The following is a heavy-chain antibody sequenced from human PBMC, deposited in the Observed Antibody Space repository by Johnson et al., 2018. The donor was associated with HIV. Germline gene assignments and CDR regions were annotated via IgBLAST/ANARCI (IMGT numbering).Heavy chain of an antibody. Sequence: VQLVESGGGLVQPGRSLRLSCAASGFSFDAYGMHWVRQPPGKGLEWVAGISWNSGSIGYADSVRGRFTISRDNAKNSLYLQMNSLRAEDTALYYCAKDIGGSAAAQGAFDIWGQGTMVTVSS. V-gene: IGHV3-9*01. CDR3: AKDIGGSAAAQGAFDI. CDR1: GFSFDAYG. J-gene: IGHJ3*02. D-gene: IGHD6-13*01. CDR2: ISWNSGSI.